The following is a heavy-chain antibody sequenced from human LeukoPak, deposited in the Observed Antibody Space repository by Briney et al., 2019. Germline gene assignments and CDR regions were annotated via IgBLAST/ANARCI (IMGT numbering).Heavy chain of an antibody. D-gene: IGHD2-15*01. Sequence: GGSLRLSCAASGFTVSSKYMSWVRQAPGKGLEWVSVIYTGGSTDYADSVKGRFTISRDNSENTLHLQMNSLRAEDTAVYYCARVRCSGGGCFYNFDYWGQGSLVTVSS. V-gene: IGHV3-53*01. CDR3: ARVRCSGGGCFYNFDY. CDR1: GFTVSSKY. CDR2: IYTGGST. J-gene: IGHJ4*02.